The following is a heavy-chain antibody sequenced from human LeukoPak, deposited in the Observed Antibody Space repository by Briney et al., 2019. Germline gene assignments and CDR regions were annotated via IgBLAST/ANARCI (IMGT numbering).Heavy chain of an antibody. CDR1: GFTFSRYW. Sequence: GGSLRLSCAASGFTFSRYWMHWVRQAPGKGLVWVSRINSDGSSTSYADSVKGRFTISRDNARNTLYLQMNSLRAEDTAIYYCAKNGDRGAYCSGGSCYPYYYYNMDVWGKGTTVTISS. CDR2: INSDGSST. V-gene: IGHV3-74*01. CDR3: AKNGDRGAYCSGGSCYPYYYYNMDV. D-gene: IGHD2-15*01. J-gene: IGHJ6*03.